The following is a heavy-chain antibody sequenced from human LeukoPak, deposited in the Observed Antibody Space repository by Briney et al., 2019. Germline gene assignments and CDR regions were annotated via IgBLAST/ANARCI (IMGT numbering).Heavy chain of an antibody. J-gene: IGHJ3*02. CDR1: GFTFSSYG. CDR2: ISYDGSNK. CDR3: AKVKNSPLYGLGPDDAFDI. Sequence: GRSLRLSCAASGFTFSSYGMHWVRQAPGKGLEWVAVISYDGSNKYYADSVKGRFTISRDNSKNTLYLQMNSLRAEDTAVYYCAKVKNSPLYGLGPDDAFDIWGQGTMVTVSS. D-gene: IGHD3-10*01. V-gene: IGHV3-30*18.